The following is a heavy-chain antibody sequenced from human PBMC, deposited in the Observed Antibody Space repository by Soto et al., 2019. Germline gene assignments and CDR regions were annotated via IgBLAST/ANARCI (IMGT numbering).Heavy chain of an antibody. CDR2: ISSSSSYI. D-gene: IGHD6-13*01. CDR3: ARPIAGAAGDRVHP. V-gene: IGHV3-21*01. J-gene: IGHJ5*02. CDR1: GFTFSSYS. Sequence: EVQLVESGGGLVKPGGSLRLSCAASGFTFSSYSMNWVRQAPGKGLEWVSSISSSSSYIYYADSVKGRFTISRDNAKNSLDLQMNSLRAEDTAGYYCARPIAGAAGDRVHPWGQGTLGTVSS.